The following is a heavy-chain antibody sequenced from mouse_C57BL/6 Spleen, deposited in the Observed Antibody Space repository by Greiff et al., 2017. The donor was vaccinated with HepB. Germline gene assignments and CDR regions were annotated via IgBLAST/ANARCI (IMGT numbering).Heavy chain of an antibody. V-gene: IGHV3-5*01. CDR2: IYYSGTI. J-gene: IGHJ4*01. Sequence: DVKLQESGPGLVKPSQTVFLTCTVTGISITTGNYRWSWIRQFPGNKLEWIGYIYYSGTITYNPSLTSRTTITRDTPKNQFFLEMNSLTAEDTATYYCARDRGGYPYAMDYWGQGTSVTVSS. CDR1: GISITTGNYR. CDR3: ARDRGGYPYAMDY. D-gene: IGHD2-2*01.